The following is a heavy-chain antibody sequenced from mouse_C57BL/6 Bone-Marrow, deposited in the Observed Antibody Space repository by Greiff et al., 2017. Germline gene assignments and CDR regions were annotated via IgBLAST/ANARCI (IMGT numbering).Heavy chain of an antibody. V-gene: IGHV1-72*01. D-gene: IGHD3-2*02. CDR2: IDPTNGGT. CDR1: GYTFTSYW. Sequence: QVQLQQPGAELVKPGASVKLSCKASGYTFTSYWMHWVKQRPGRGLEWIGRIDPTNGGTKYNEKFKSKATLTVDKPSSTAYMQLSSLTSEDSAVYYCARGTTQATDFDYWGQGTTLTVSS. CDR3: ARGTTQATDFDY. J-gene: IGHJ2*01.